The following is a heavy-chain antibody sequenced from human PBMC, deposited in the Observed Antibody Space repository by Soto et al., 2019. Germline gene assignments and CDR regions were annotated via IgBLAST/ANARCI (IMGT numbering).Heavy chain of an antibody. CDR1: GFTFSSYA. CDR2: ISYDGSNK. Sequence: GGSLRLSCAASGFTFSSYAMHWVRQAPGKGLEWVAVISYDGSNKDYADSVKGRLTISRDNSKNTLYLQRNSLRAEDTAVYYCARGGTRVLMVYATFDYWGQGTLVTVSS. D-gene: IGHD2-8*01. CDR3: ARGGTRVLMVYATFDY. V-gene: IGHV3-30*04. J-gene: IGHJ4*02.